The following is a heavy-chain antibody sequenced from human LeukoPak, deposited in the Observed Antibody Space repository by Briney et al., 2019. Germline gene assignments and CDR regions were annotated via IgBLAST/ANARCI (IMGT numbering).Heavy chain of an antibody. CDR1: GGSLRGFY. D-gene: IGHD3-10*01. CDR3: ARDGTYGFFDY. V-gene: IGHV4-59*01. CDR2: AYYRRIT. J-gene: IGHJ4*02. Sequence: SETLSLTCTVSGGSLRGFYWSWIRQPPGKGRGWIGYAYYRRITNYNPSLQSRVTLSLPTTTTQSPLNLKSVTAADTAVYYCARDGTYGFFDYWGQGTLVTVSS.